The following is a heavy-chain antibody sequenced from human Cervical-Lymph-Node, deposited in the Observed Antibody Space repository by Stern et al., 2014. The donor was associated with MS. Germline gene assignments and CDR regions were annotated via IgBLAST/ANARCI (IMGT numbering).Heavy chain of an antibody. Sequence: EVQLVESGGHLVQPGGSLRLSCAASGFVFSTYAMTWVRQAPGKGLEWVSEISASGTSTHYADSVKGRFTISRDNFKNTLILQMDSLRVEDTAVYYCAKDGRVGLYPYYYYYGVDVWGQGTTVTVSS. CDR3: AKDGRVGLYPYYYYYGVDV. CDR2: ISASGTST. D-gene: IGHD1-26*01. V-gene: IGHV3-23*04. CDR1: GFVFSTYA. J-gene: IGHJ6*02.